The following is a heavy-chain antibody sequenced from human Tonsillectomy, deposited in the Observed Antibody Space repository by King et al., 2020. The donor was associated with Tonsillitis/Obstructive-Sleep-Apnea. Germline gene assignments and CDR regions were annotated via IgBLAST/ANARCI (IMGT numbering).Heavy chain of an antibody. CDR1: GYNFPTSW. D-gene: IGHD2-2*01. J-gene: IGHJ4*01. CDR3: ARGYCSSTSCYAPFDH. Sequence: QLVQSGAEVKKPGESLKIACKASGYNFPTSWIGWVRQMPGKGLEWMGSIFPGDSDSRYSASFQGQVTMSADKSISTAYLQWSSLKASDTAMYYCARGYCSSTSCYAPFDHWGHGTLVTGSS. V-gene: IGHV5-51*01. CDR2: IFPGDSDS.